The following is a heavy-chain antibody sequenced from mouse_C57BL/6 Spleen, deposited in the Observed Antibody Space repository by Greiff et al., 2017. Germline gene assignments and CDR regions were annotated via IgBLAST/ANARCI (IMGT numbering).Heavy chain of an antibody. Sequence: DVMLVESGGGLVKPGGSLKLSCAASGFTFSDYGMHWVRQAPEKGLEWVAYISSGSSTIYYADTVKGRFTISRDNAKNTLFLQMTSRRSEDTAMYYCARDWDEGTLGYWGQGTTLTVSS. J-gene: IGHJ2*01. CDR3: ARDWDEGTLGY. V-gene: IGHV5-17*01. D-gene: IGHD4-1*01. CDR2: ISSGSSTI. CDR1: GFTFSDYG.